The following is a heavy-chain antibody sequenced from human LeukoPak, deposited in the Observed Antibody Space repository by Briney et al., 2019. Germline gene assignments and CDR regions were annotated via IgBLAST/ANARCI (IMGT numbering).Heavy chain of an antibody. J-gene: IGHJ4*02. CDR3: ARAPNYGDYGGQ. V-gene: IGHV3-53*01. Sequence: GGSLRLSCAASGFTVSNNYMSWVRQAPGKGLEWASLIYGGGTTYYADSVKGRFTISSDSSKNTLYLQMNSLRAEDTAVYYCARAPNYGDYGGQWGRGTLVTVSS. D-gene: IGHD4-17*01. CDR1: GFTVSNNY. CDR2: IYGGGTT.